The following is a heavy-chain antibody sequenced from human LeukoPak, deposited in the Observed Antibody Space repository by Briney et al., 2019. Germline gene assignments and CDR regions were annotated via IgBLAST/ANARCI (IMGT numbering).Heavy chain of an antibody. J-gene: IGHJ4*02. V-gene: IGHV4-4*07. D-gene: IGHD6-19*01. CDR2: IYTSGST. Sequence: SETLSLTCTVSGGSNSSYYWSWIRQPAGKGLEWIGRIYTSGSTNYNPSLKSRVTMSVDTSKNQFSLKLSSVTAADTAVYYCARVADSSGWYYFDYWGQGTLVTVSS. CDR1: GGSNSSYY. CDR3: ARVADSSGWYYFDY.